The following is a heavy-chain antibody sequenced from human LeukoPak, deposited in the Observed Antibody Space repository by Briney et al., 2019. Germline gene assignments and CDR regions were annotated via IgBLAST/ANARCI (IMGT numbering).Heavy chain of an antibody. V-gene: IGHV4-59*01. Sequence: SETLSLTCTVSGGSISSYYWSWIRQPPGKGLEWIGYIYYSGSTNYNPSLKSRVTISVDTSKNQFPLKLSSVTAADTAVYYCASFSGGNSGYWGQGTLVTVSS. CDR1: GGSISSYY. D-gene: IGHD4-23*01. CDR2: IYYSGST. CDR3: ASFSGGNSGY. J-gene: IGHJ4*02.